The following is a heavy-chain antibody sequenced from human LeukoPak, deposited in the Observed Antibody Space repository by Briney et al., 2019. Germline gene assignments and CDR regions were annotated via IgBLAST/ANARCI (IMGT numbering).Heavy chain of an antibody. J-gene: IGHJ2*01. D-gene: IGHD6-19*01. V-gene: IGHV4-59*01. CDR1: GGSISGYY. CDR3: ARGTSSGTSGWYGYWYFDL. CDR2: IYHSGTT. Sequence: PSETLSLTCTVSGGSISGYYWSWIRQPPGKGLEWIGYIYHSGTTKYNPSLKSRVTTSVDTPNNQFSLKLNSVTAADTAVYYCARGTSSGTSGWYGYWYFDLWGRGTLVSVSS.